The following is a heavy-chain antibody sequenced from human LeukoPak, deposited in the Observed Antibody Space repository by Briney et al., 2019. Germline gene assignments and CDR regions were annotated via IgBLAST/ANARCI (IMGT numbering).Heavy chain of an antibody. Sequence: GESLKISSKGAGYRFTSYWIGWVRQMPGKGLERMGIIYPGDSDTRYSPSYQGQLTISADKSISTAYLQWSSLKASDTVMYYCARRSCKEGTSCYTGTKHHWFDPWGQGTLVTVSS. D-gene: IGHD2-2*02. CDR1: GYRFTSYW. J-gene: IGHJ5*02. V-gene: IGHV5-51*01. CDR2: IYPGDSDT. CDR3: ARRSCKEGTSCYTGTKHHWFDP.